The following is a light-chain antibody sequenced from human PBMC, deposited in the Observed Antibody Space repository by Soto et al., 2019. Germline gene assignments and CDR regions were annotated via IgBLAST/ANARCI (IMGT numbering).Light chain of an antibody. CDR1: QSVSSSY. V-gene: IGKV3-20*01. J-gene: IGKJ5*01. CDR3: QQYGGSPPVT. CDR2: GAS. Sequence: EIVLTQSPGTLSLSPGERATLSCWASQSVSSSYLAWYQQKPGQAPRLLIYGASSRATGIPDRFSGSGSGTDFTLTISRLEPEDFAVYYCQQYGGSPPVTFGQGTRLEIK.